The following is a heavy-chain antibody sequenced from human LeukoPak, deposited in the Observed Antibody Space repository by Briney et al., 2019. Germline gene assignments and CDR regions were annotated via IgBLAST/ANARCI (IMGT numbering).Heavy chain of an antibody. D-gene: IGHD2-2*01. CDR2: IYPGDSDT. J-gene: IGHJ3*02. CDR3: ARRGLGGQLLADAFDI. V-gene: IGHV5-51*01. Sequence: GESLRISCKGSGHTFSNYWIGWVRQMPGKGLEWMGIIYPGDSDTSYSPSFQGQVTISADKSISTAYLQWSSLKASDTAMYYCARRGLGGQLLADAFDIWGQGTMVTVSS. CDR1: GHTFSNYW.